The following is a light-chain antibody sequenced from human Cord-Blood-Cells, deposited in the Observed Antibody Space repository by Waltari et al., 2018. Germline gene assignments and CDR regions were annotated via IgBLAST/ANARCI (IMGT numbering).Light chain of an antibody. J-gene: IGKJ2*01. CDR3: QQYNSQPYT. CDR2: KAS. V-gene: IGKV1-5*03. Sequence: DIQMTQSPSTLSASVGDRVTITCRASQSISSRLAWYQQKPGKAPKLLIYKASSLESGVPSRFSGSGSGTEFTLTISSLQPDDFATYYCQQYNSQPYTFGQGTKLEIK. CDR1: QSISSR.